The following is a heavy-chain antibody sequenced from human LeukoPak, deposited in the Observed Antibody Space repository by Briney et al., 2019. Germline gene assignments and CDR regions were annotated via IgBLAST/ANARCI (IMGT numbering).Heavy chain of an antibody. CDR1: GGTFISYA. Sequence: ASVKVSCKASGGTFISYAISWVRQAPGQGLEWMGGIIPIFGTANYAQKFQGRVTITTDESTSTAYMELSSLRSEDTAVYYCARVGTGTFAFDPWGQGTLVSVSS. J-gene: IGHJ5*02. V-gene: IGHV1-69*05. CDR2: IIPIFGTA. D-gene: IGHD1-7*01. CDR3: ARVGTGTFAFDP.